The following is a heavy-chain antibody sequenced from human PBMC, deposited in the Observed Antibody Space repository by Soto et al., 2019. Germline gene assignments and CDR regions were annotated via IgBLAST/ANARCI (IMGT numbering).Heavy chain of an antibody. V-gene: IGHV1-18*01. CDR2: ISAYNGDT. CDR1: GYTFTSYG. Sequence: SVKVSCKASGYTFTSYGISWVRQAPGQGLEWMSWISAYNGDTNYAQKVQGRVTMTTDTSTSTAFMELRSLRFDDTAVYYCVRDPDGHIDFDYWGQGTLVTVS. J-gene: IGHJ4*02. CDR3: VRDPDGHIDFDY.